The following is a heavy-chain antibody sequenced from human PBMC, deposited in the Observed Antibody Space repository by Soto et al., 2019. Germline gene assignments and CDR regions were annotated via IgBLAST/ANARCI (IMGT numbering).Heavy chain of an antibody. CDR2: IIPIFGTA. CDR3: ARHPVSGSYAYYYGMDV. CDR1: GGTSNSYA. Sequence: QVQLVQSGAEVKKPGSSVKVSCKASGGTSNSYAISWVRQAPGQGLEWMGEIIPIFGTADYAQKFQRRVTITADEYTNIAYMQLSSTRSDDTAVYYGARHPVSGSYAYYYGMDVWGQGTTVTVSS. D-gene: IGHD1-26*01. J-gene: IGHJ6*02. V-gene: IGHV1-69*12.